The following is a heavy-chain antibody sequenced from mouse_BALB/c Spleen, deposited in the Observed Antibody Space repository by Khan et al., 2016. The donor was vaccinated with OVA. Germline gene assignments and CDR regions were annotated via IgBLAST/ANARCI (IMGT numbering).Heavy chain of an antibody. Sequence: QMQLEESGAELVRPGSSVKISCKASGYSFSRSWMNWVKQRPGQGLEWIGQSYPGNGDTNYNEKFKGKVILTADKSSSTAYMQLNSLTPEDSAVYFCARWGGDGFTYWGYGTLVTVSA. CDR3: ARWGGDGFTY. D-gene: IGHD2-13*01. J-gene: IGHJ3*01. V-gene: IGHV1-80*01. CDR2: SYPGNGDT. CDR1: GYSFSRSW.